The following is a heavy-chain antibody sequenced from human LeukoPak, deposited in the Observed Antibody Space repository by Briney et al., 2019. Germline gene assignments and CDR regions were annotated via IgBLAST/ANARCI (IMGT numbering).Heavy chain of an antibody. Sequence: GESLKFSCKASGPSFTTYWIGWVRQLPGKGLEWMGIIYPSDSDTRYSPSFQGQVTISADKSMSTAYLQWSSLKASDTAMYYCVRLANFWSGFADWGQGTLLTVSS. CDR2: IYPSDSDT. CDR3: VRLANFWSGFAD. CDR1: GPSFTTYW. D-gene: IGHD3-3*01. V-gene: IGHV5-51*01. J-gene: IGHJ4*02.